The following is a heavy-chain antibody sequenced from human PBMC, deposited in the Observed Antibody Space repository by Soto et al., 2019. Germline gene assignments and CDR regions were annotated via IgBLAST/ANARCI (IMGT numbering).Heavy chain of an antibody. CDR3: ARDPGTSMIENYYNVMYV. Sequence: QVQLQESGPGQVKPSETLSLTCTVSGDSIRNYFWSWIRQPAGKGLEWIGRIYTSGSSNYNPSLKSRLTMSVDTSKNQVSLNLRSVTAADTAVYYCARDPGTSMIENYYNVMYVWGRGTTVIVSS. D-gene: IGHD3-16*01. V-gene: IGHV4-4*07. CDR2: IYTSGSS. J-gene: IGHJ6*02. CDR1: GDSIRNYF.